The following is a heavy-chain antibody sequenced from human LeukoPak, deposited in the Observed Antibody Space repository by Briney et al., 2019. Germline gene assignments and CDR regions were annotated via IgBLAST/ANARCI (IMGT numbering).Heavy chain of an antibody. D-gene: IGHD3-10*01. J-gene: IGHJ3*02. V-gene: IGHV3-48*02. CDR1: GFTFSSYS. CDR2: ISGSSSTI. Sequence: GGSLRLSCAASGFTFSSYSLTWVRQAPGKGLEWVSYISGSSSTIYYADSVKGRFSISRDNAQSSLYLQMSSLRDEDTAVYYCARLRGNLLYAFDIWGQGTMVTVSS. CDR3: ARLRGNLLYAFDI.